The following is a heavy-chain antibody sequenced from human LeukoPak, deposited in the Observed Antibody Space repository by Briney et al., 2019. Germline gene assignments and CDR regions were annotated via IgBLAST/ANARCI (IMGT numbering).Heavy chain of an antibody. V-gene: IGHV3-23*01. CDR2: ISGSGGST. Sequence: GGSLRLSCAASGFTFSSYAMSWVRQAPGKGLEWVSSISGSGGSTYYADSVKGRFTISRDNSKNTLYLQMSSLRAEDTAVYYCAKDGSQLWSHDYWGQGTLVTVSS. CDR1: GFTFSSYA. J-gene: IGHJ4*02. CDR3: AKDGSQLWSHDY. D-gene: IGHD5-18*01.